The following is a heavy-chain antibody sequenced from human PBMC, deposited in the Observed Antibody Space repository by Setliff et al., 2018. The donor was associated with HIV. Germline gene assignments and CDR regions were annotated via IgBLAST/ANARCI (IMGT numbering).Heavy chain of an antibody. CDR1: GYTFTRNA. D-gene: IGHD5-18*01. CDR3: ARDLIQPLSDYYFDV. Sequence: ASVKVSCKASGYTFTRNAMHWVRQAPGQGLEWMGWINTVNGNTKYSQKFQGRVTITRETSASTVYMELSSLRSGDTAVYYCARDLIQPLSDYYFDVWGQGTPVTVSS. V-gene: IGHV1-3*04. CDR2: INTVNGNT. J-gene: IGHJ4*02.